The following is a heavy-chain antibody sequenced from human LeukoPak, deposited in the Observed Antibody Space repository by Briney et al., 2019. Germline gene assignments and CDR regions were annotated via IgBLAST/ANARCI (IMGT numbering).Heavy chain of an antibody. J-gene: IGHJ4*02. CDR1: GFTFSSYS. D-gene: IGHD3-22*01. Sequence: PGGSLRLSCAASGFTFSSYSMNWVRQAPGKGRECVSYISSSRSTIYYADSVKGRFAISRDNAKNSLYLQMNSLGDEDTAVYYCARVSPIGKYDSRGFDYWGQGTLVTVSS. V-gene: IGHV3-48*02. CDR3: ARVSPIGKYDSRGFDY. CDR2: ISSSRSTI.